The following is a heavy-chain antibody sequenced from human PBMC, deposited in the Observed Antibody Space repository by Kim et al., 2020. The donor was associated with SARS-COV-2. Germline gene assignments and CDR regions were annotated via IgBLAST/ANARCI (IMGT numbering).Heavy chain of an antibody. Sequence: GGSLRLSCAASGFTFNDAYMTWVRQAPGTGLEWVGRIRSKTDGGTTDYGAPVKGRFTISRDDSKNTLYLQMNSLKTEDTAVYYCTTWSGSGGRDPPHFDYWGQGTLVTVSS. J-gene: IGHJ4*02. CDR2: IRSKTDGGTT. CDR1: GFTFNDAY. D-gene: IGHD3-3*01. CDR3: TTWSGSGGRDPPHFDY. V-gene: IGHV3-15*01.